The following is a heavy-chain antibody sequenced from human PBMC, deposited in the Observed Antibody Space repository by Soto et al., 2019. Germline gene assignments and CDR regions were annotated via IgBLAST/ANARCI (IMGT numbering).Heavy chain of an antibody. J-gene: IGHJ4*02. V-gene: IGHV1-69*06. CDR1: GGTFSSYA. CDR2: IIPIFGTA. D-gene: IGHD3-9*01. CDR3: ARAYDILTGSLDY. Sequence: SVKVSCKASGGTFSSYAISWVRQALGQGLEWMGGIIPIFGTANYAQKFQGRVTITADKSTSTAYMELSSLRSEDTAVYYCARAYDILTGSLDYWGQGTLVTVSS.